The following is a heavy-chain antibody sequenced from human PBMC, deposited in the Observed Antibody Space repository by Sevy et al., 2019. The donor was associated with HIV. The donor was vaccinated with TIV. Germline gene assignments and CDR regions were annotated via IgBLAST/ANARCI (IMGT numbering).Heavy chain of an antibody. CDR2: INENGSQK. D-gene: IGHD3-9*01. J-gene: IGHJ4*02. Sequence: GGSLRLSCEISGFTFSSYWMSWLRQAPGKGLEWVAIINENGSQKYQVDPVKGRFSISRDNAKKSVYLQMSSLRAEDTAVYYCARAPASGLRYFDWVYIDYWGQGTLVTVSS. CDR3: ARAPASGLRYFDWVYIDY. V-gene: IGHV3-7*01. CDR1: GFTFSSYW.